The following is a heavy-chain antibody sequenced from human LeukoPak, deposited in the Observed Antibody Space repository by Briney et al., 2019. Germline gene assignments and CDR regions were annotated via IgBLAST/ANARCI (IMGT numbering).Heavy chain of an antibody. CDR1: GFTFSSYA. J-gene: IGHJ4*02. Sequence: GGSLRLSCAASGFTFSSYAMSWVRQAPGKGLEWVSAISGSGGSTYYADSVKGRFTISRDNSKNTLYLQMNSLRAEDTAVYYCAKVPYRYSSGWQDYWGQGTLVTLSS. CDR2: ISGSGGST. CDR3: AKVPYRYSSGWQDY. D-gene: IGHD6-19*01. V-gene: IGHV3-23*01.